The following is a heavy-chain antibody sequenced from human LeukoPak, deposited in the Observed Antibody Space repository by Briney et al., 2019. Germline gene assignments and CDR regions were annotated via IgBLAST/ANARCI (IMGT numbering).Heavy chain of an antibody. CDR1: GFTFSSYW. V-gene: IGHV3-74*01. CDR3: AGYGDILDY. Sequence: GGSLRLSCAASGFTFSSYWMHWGRKAPGKGRVWVSRINSDVSSTSYADSVKGRFPISSDNAKNTLYLQLNSLRAEDTAVYYCAGYGDILDYWGQGTLVTVSS. J-gene: IGHJ4*02. D-gene: IGHD4-17*01. CDR2: INSDVSST.